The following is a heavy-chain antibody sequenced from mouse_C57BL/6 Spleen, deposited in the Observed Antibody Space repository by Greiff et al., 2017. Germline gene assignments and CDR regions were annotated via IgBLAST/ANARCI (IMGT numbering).Heavy chain of an antibody. D-gene: IGHD2-10*02. CDR3: ADPGAYGNSGYWYFDV. J-gene: IGHJ1*03. Sequence: QVQLQQSGPELVKPGASVKISCKASGYAFSSSWMNWVKQRPGKGLEWIGRIYPGDGDTNYNGKFKGKATLTADKSSSTAYMQLSSLTSEDSAVYFCADPGAYGNSGYWYFDVWGTGTTVTVSS. CDR2: IYPGDGDT. CDR1: GYAFSSSW. V-gene: IGHV1-82*01.